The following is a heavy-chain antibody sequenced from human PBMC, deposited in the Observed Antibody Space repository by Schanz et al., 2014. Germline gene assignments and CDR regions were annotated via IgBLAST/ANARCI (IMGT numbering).Heavy chain of an antibody. J-gene: IGHJ3*02. D-gene: IGHD6-19*01. CDR2: IRPDGSDQ. CDR1: GFTFSASA. Sequence: EVHLVDSGGTLVQPGGSLRLSCVGSGFTFSASAIHWVRQAPGKGLEWVAIIRPDGSDQHYVDSVKGRFTLSRDNSKNTVYLQMNSLRAEDTALYFCATDYSGGGCHIWGQGTMVTVSS. V-gene: IGHV3-7*04. CDR3: ATDYSGGGCHI.